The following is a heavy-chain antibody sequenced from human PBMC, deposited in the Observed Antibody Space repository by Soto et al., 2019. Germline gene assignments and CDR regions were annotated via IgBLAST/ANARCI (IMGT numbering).Heavy chain of an antibody. V-gene: IGHV3-15*07. CDR2: IKSKTDGGTT. Sequence: GGSLRLSCAASGFTFSNAWMNWVRQAPGKGLEWVGRIKSKTDGGTTDYAAPVKGRFTISRDDSKNTLYLQMNSLKTEDTAVYYCTTDDDYDFWSGYSHAFDYWGQGTLVTVSS. D-gene: IGHD3-3*01. CDR1: GFTFSNAW. CDR3: TTDDDYDFWSGYSHAFDY. J-gene: IGHJ4*02.